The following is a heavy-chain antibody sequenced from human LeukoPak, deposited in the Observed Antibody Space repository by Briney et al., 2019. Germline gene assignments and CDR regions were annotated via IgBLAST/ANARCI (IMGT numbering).Heavy chain of an antibody. J-gene: IGHJ4*02. CDR3: ARARPFDY. CDR1: GFTFSSCS. Sequence: QTGGSLRLSCAASGFTFSSCSMNWVRQAPGKGLEWVSYISSSSSTIYYADSVKGRFTISRDNAKNSLYLQMNSLRAEDTAVYYCARARPFDYWGQGTLVTVSS. V-gene: IGHV3-48*01. CDR2: ISSSSSTI.